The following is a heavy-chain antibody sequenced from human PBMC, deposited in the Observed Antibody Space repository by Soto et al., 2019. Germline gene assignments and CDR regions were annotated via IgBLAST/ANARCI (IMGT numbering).Heavy chain of an antibody. Sequence: PGESLKISCKGSGYNFTNYWIGWVRQMPGKGLEWMGIIYPGDPDTRYSPSFQGQVTISADKSIGTAYLQWSSLKASDTAMYYCVRFYSHVDPWGQGTQVTVSS. J-gene: IGHJ5*02. CDR2: IYPGDPDT. CDR1: GYNFTNYW. V-gene: IGHV5-51*01. D-gene: IGHD4-4*01. CDR3: VRFYSHVDP.